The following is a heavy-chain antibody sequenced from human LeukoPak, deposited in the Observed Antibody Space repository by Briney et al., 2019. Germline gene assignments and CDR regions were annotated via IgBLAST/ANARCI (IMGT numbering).Heavy chain of an antibody. J-gene: IGHJ4*02. CDR1: GFTFDDYA. V-gene: IGHV3-9*01. D-gene: IGHD5-24*01. CDR2: ISWNSGSI. Sequence: PGRSLRLSCAASGFTFDDYAMHWVRQAPGKGLEWVSGISWNSGSIGYADSVKGRFTISRDNAKNSLYLQMNSLRAEDTAVYYCAREVTSRDGYNYVDYWGQGTLVTVSS. CDR3: AREVTSRDGYNYVDY.